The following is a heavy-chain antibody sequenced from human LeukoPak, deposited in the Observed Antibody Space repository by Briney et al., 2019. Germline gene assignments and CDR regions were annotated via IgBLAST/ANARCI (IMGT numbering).Heavy chain of an antibody. V-gene: IGHV3-23*01. J-gene: IGHJ4*02. CDR2: ISGSGGST. CDR1: GFTFSSYA. D-gene: IGHD6-19*01. Sequence: GGSLRLSCAASGFTFSSYAMSWVRQAPGKGLEWVSAISGSGGSTYYADSVKGWFTISRDNARNSVHLQLNSLRAEDTALYCCARGRGWVDHWGQGTLVTVSS. CDR3: ARGRGWVDH.